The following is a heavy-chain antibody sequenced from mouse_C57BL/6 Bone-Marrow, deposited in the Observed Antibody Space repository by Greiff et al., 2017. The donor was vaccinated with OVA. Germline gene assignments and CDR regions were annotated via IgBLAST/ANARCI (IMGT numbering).Heavy chain of an antibody. J-gene: IGHJ1*03. CDR3: AREVAPYWYFDV. CDR2: INYDGSST. V-gene: IGHV5-16*01. D-gene: IGHD1-1*02. CDR1: GFTFSDYY. Sequence: EVMLVESEGGLVQPGSSMKLSCTASGFTFSDYYMAWVRQVPEKGLEWVANINYDGSSTYYLDSLKSRFIISRDNAKNILYLQMSSLKSEDTATYYCAREVAPYWYFDVWGTGTTVTVSS.